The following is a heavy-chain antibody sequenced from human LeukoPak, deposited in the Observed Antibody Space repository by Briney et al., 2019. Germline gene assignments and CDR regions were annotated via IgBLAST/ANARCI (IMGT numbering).Heavy chain of an antibody. Sequence: HPGGSLRLSCVASGFIFGDNWMGWVRQAPGKGLEWVANINPHGTEKYYADSLEGRFSVSRDNAKNSVYLQMNSLRVEDTAVYYCVVVLVPRAFWHFDVWGRGTLVTVSS. CDR3: VVVLVPRAFWHFDV. CDR2: INPHGTEK. CDR1: GFIFGDNW. J-gene: IGHJ2*01. D-gene: IGHD2-21*01. V-gene: IGHV3-7*01.